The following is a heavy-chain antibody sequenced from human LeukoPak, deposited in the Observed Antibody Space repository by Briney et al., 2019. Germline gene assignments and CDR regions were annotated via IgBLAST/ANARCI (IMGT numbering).Heavy chain of an antibody. CDR2: ISYDGSNK. D-gene: IGHD6-13*01. V-gene: IGHV3-30*04. CDR1: GFSFSSNS. CDR3: ARGGIGSSWLPFDH. Sequence: SGGSLRLSCAASGFSFSSNSMNWVRQAPGKGLEWVAVISYDGSNKVYADSVKGRFTISRDNSMSTLYLQMNSLRPEDTAVYYCARGGIGSSWLPFDHWSQGSLVTVSS. J-gene: IGHJ4*02.